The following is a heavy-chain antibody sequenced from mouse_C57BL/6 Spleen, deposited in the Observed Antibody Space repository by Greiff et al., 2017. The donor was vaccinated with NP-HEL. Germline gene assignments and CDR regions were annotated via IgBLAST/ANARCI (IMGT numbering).Heavy chain of an antibody. CDR2: IYPRDGST. CDR1: GYTFTDHT. D-gene: IGHD1-1*01. V-gene: IGHV1-78*01. CDR3: ARKGYYGSRPYAMDY. Sequence: VQLQQSDAELVKPGASVKISCKVSGYTFTDHTIHWMKQRPEQGLEWIGYIYPRDGSTKYNEKFKGKATLTADKSSSTAYMQLNSLTSEDSAVYFCARKGYYGSRPYAMDYWGQGTTVTVSS. J-gene: IGHJ4*01.